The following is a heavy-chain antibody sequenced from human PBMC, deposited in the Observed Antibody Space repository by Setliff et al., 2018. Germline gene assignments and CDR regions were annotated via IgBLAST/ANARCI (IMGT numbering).Heavy chain of an antibody. CDR2: IYIGGSA. D-gene: IGHD6-19*01. CDR1: GYSITGGYY. V-gene: IGHV4-38-2*02. CDR3: AREQWLDPPGYYYMDV. Sequence: SETLSLTCAVSGYSITGGYYWGWIRQPPGKGLEWIGHIYIGGSANYNPSLKSRVTMSIDTSKNQFSLKLNSVTAADMAVYYCAREQWLDPPGYYYMDVWAKGTTVTVSS. J-gene: IGHJ6*03.